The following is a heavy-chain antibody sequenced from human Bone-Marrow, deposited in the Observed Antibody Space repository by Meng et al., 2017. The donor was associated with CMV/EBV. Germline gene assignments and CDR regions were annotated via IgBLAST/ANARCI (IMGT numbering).Heavy chain of an antibody. J-gene: IGHJ4*02. D-gene: IGHD5-18*01. CDR3: LRGGSGNSYGQFDY. V-gene: IGHV3-74*01. CDR1: GFTFSSYW. Sequence: GGSLRLSCAASGFTFSSYWMHWVRQAPGKGLVWVSRIKTDGSSTNYADSVKGRFTISRDNAKNTLYLQMDSLRVEDTAVYYCLRGGSGNSYGQFDYWGQGTEVTASS. CDR2: IKTDGSST.